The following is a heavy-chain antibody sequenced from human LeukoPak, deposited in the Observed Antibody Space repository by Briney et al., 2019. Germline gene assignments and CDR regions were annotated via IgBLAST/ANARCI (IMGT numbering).Heavy chain of an antibody. V-gene: IGHV4-59*11. D-gene: IGHD4-17*01. J-gene: IGHJ3*02. Sequence: SETLSLTCAVSDDSFSSHYWTWIRQPPGKGLEWIGYISYIGSTNYNPSLKSRVTISIDTSKNQFSLKLTSVTAADTAVYYCARDLVTVTKGFDIWGQGTMVCVSS. CDR3: ARDLVTVTKGFDI. CDR1: DDSFSSHY. CDR2: ISYIGST.